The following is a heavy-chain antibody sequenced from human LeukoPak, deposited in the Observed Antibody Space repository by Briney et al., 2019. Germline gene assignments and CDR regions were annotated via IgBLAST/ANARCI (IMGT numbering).Heavy chain of an antibody. CDR3: ARGGIAVAVPFDY. V-gene: IGHV1-69*04. CDR2: IIPILGIA. J-gene: IGHJ4*02. D-gene: IGHD6-19*01. Sequence: GASVKVSCKASGGAFSSYAISWVRQAPGQGLEWMGRIIPILGIANYAQKFQGRVTITADKSTSTAYMELSSLRSEDTAVYYCARGGIAVAVPFDYWGQGTLVTVSS. CDR1: GGAFSSYA.